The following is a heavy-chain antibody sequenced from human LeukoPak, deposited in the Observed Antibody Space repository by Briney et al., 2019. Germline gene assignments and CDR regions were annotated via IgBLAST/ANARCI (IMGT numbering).Heavy chain of an antibody. Sequence: VKPSETLSLTCTVSGGSISGYYWSWIRQPPGKGLEWIGYIYYSGSTNYNPSLKSRVTISVDTSKNQFSLKLSSVTAADTAVYYCARADRFSYWFDPWGQGTLVTVSS. J-gene: IGHJ5*02. CDR1: GGSISGYY. CDR3: ARADRFSYWFDP. V-gene: IGHV4-59*01. CDR2: IYYSGST.